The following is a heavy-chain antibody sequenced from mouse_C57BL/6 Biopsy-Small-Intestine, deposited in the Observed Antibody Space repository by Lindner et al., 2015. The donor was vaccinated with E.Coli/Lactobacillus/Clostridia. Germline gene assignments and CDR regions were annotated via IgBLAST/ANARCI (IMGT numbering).Heavy chain of an antibody. CDR2: INGGSGDT. V-gene: IGHV1-62-2*01. CDR1: GFTFSKYT. Sequence: SVKVSCKASGFTFSKYTLHWVRQAPGQGLEWMGRINGGSGDTAYSEDFQARVTITRDTSANTVYLELGSLTSEDTAVYYCARAGSGNNWRHYWGQGTLVTVSS. D-gene: IGHD4-1*02. J-gene: IGHJ4*01. CDR3: ARAGSGNNWRHY.